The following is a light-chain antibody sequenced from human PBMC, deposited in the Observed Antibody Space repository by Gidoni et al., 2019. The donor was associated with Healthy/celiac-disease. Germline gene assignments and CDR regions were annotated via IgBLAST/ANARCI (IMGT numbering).Light chain of an antibody. J-gene: IGLJ3*02. V-gene: IGLV1-40*01. CDR1: SSNIGAGYD. CDR2: GNS. Sequence: QSVLTQPPSVSGAPGQRVTSSCTGSSSNIGAGYDVHWYQQLPGTAPKLLSYGNSNRPSGVPDRFAGAKSGTAASLASTGLQAEDEADYYCQSYDSSRGVFGGGTKLTVL. CDR3: QSYDSSRGV.